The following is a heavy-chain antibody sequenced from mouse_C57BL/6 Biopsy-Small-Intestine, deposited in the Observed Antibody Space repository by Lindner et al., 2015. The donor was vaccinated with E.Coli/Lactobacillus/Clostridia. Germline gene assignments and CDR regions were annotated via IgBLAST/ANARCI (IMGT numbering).Heavy chain of an antibody. CDR2: ISSGSSTI. J-gene: IGHJ4*01. CDR1: GFTFSDYG. D-gene: IGHD1-1*02. CDR3: SREVAGAMDY. Sequence: VQLQESGGGLVKPGGSLKLSCAASGFTFSDYGMHWVRQVAEKGLEWIGYISSGSSTIFYADTLKGRFTFSRDNAKNTLFLQMTSLRSEDTAIYYCSREVAGAMDYWGQGTSVTVSS. V-gene: IGHV5-17*01.